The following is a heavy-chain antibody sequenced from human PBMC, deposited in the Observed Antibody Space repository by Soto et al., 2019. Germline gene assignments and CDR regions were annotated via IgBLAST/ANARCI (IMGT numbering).Heavy chain of an antibody. J-gene: IGHJ4*02. V-gene: IGHV4-39*01. CDR2: IHYSGST. D-gene: IGHD2-8*01. Sequence: GSLRLSCAASGFTVSVNYMNWIRQSPGKGLEWIGNIHYSGSTYYMPSLRSRVTLSVDTSKNQFSLRLTSVTAEDTAVYYCARHEGNGNVWPLDYWGQGILVNVSS. CDR1: GFTVSVNY. CDR3: ARHEGNGNVWPLDY.